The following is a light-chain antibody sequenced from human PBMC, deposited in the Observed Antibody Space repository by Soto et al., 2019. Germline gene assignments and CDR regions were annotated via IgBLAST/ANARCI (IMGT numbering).Light chain of an antibody. V-gene: IGKV1-33*01. CDR3: QQYDSLPRT. CDR1: QDTSNY. Sequence: DIQMTQSPSSLSASVGDRVTITFQASQDTSNYLNWYQQKPGKAPKLLIYDASNLETGVPSRFSGSGSGTDFNLTISSLQPEDIATYYCQQYDSLPRTFGQGTKVDI. J-gene: IGKJ1*01. CDR2: DAS.